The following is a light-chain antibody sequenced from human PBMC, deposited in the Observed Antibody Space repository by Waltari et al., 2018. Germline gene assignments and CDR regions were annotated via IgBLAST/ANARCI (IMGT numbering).Light chain of an antibody. V-gene: IGKV3-20*01. CDR3: QYYDSSPLWT. CDR1: QSIDSTN. Sequence: ESVLTQSPGTLSLSPGERATLSCMASQSIDSTNLAWYQQKPGKPPRLLISGASNRATGISDRFSGSVSGTDFTCTISRLDPEDFAVYYCQYYDSSPLWTFGQGTKVEIK. J-gene: IGKJ1*01. CDR2: GAS.